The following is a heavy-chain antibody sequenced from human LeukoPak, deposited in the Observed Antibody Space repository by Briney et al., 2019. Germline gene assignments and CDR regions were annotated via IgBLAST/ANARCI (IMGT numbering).Heavy chain of an antibody. D-gene: IGHD3-22*01. J-gene: IGHJ4*02. V-gene: IGHV3-15*01. CDR3: ARVGPHYYYDIY. CDR2: IKSKTDGGTT. CDR1: GFTFSSTW. Sequence: GGSLRLSCAASGFTFSSTWMTWVRQAPGKGLEWVGRIKSKTDGGTTDYAAPVKGRFTISRDDSKNTLYLQMNSLRAEDTAVYYCARVGPHYYYDIYWGQGTLVTVSS.